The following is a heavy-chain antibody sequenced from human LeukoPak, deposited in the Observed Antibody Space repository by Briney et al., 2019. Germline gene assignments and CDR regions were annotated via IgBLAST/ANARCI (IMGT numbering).Heavy chain of an antibody. D-gene: IGHD2-15*01. Sequence: SETLSLTCAVYGGSFSGYYWSWIRQPPGEGLEWIGEINHSGSTNYNPSLKSRVTISVDTSKNQFSLKLSSVTAADTAVYYCARRTWRVVAATRSIDYWGQGTLVTVSS. CDR1: GGSFSGYY. J-gene: IGHJ4*02. CDR3: ARRTWRVVAATRSIDY. V-gene: IGHV4-34*01. CDR2: INHSGST.